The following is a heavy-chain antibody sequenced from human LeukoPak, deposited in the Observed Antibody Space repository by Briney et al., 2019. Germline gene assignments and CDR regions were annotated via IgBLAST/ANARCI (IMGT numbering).Heavy chain of an antibody. V-gene: IGHV3-33*01. Sequence: GRSLRLSCAASGFPFSSYGMHWVRQAPGKGLEWVAVMGYDGGNKHYADSVKGRLTISRDNSKNTLYLQMNSLRAEDTAVYYCARGDPYDWSGSTQHFDCWGQGTLVTVSS. CDR3: ARGDPYDWSGSTQHFDC. CDR2: MGYDGGNK. D-gene: IGHD3-3*01. CDR1: GFPFSSYG. J-gene: IGHJ4*02.